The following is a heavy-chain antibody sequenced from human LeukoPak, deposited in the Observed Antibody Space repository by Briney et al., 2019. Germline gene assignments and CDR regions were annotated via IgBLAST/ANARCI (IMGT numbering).Heavy chain of an antibody. CDR2: IIPIFGTA. J-gene: IGHJ3*02. CDR1: GGTFSSYA. Sequence: GASVKVSCKASGGTFSSYAISWVRQAPGQGLEWMGGIIPIFGTANYAQKFQGRVTITADESTSTAYMELSSLRSEDTAVYYCARVVGIAAAAADAFDIWGQGTMVTVSS. CDR3: ARVVGIAAAAADAFDI. D-gene: IGHD6-13*01. V-gene: IGHV1-69*13.